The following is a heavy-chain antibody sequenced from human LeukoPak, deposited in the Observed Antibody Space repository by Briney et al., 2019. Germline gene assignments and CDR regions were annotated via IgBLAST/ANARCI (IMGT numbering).Heavy chain of an antibody. V-gene: IGHV3-30*03. Sequence: QPGRSLRLSCAASGFTFSSYGMHWVRQAPGKGLEWVAVISYDGSNKYYADSVKGRFTISRDNSNDTLYLQMNSLRAEDTAVYYCARISYGGQFDYWGQGTLVTVSS. CDR2: ISYDGSNK. J-gene: IGHJ4*02. D-gene: IGHD4-23*01. CDR3: ARISYGGQFDY. CDR1: GFTFSSYG.